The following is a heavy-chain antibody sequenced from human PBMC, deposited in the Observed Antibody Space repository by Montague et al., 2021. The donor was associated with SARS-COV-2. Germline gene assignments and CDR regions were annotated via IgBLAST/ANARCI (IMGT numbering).Heavy chain of an antibody. Sequence: SETLSLTCTVSGVSITDYYWSWIRQPPGKGLEWVGYVFYNRGTNFNPSLKSRVTISLDTSKNQFSLRLTSVTAADTAFYYCVRTPPYAGLFGAPDVWGQGTLVTVSS. CDR2: VFYNRGT. D-gene: IGHD3-16*01. CDR3: VRTPPYAGLFGAPDV. J-gene: IGHJ6*02. CDR1: GVSITDYY. V-gene: IGHV4-59*12.